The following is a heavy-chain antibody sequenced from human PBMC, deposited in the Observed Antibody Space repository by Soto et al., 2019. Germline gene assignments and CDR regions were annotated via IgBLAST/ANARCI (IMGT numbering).Heavy chain of an antibody. V-gene: IGHV1-2*02. CDR2: VDPTNGAT. J-gene: IGHJ4*02. CDR1: GYTFTGYL. D-gene: IGHD3-3*01. CDR3: AREGSGYSTAFDY. Sequence: GASVKVSCKASGYTFTGYLVHWVRQAPGQGLEWMGWVDPTNGATKYTEKFQDRLTMTTDSSINTGYMALNRLSSYDTAVYYCAREGSGYSTAFDYWGQGTLVTVSS.